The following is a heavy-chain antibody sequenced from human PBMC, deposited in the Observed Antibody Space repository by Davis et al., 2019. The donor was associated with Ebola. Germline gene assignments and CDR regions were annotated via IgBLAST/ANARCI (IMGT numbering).Heavy chain of an antibody. D-gene: IGHD5-12*01. CDR1: GFTFSSYA. V-gene: IGHV3-64D*08. Sequence: PGGSLRLSCSASGFTFSSYAMHWVRQAPGKGLEYVSAISSNGGSTYYADSVKGRFTISRDNSKNTLYLQMSSLRAEDTAVYYCVKQASGYERTFDYWGQGTLVTVSS. J-gene: IGHJ4*02. CDR3: VKQASGYERTFDY. CDR2: ISSNGGST.